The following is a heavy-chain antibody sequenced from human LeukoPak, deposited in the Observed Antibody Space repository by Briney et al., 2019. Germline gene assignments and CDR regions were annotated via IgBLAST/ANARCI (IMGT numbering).Heavy chain of an antibody. CDR1: GVSITSGSYY. V-gene: IGHV4-61*02. J-gene: IGHJ4*03. CDR2: VHSSGDI. CDR3: ARGASPKDAVFFDY. Sequence: PSETLSLTCSVSGVSITSGSYYWGWIRQSAGKGLEWIGRVHSSGDIYHNAAFRSRAAVSGDVSKNQFSLQLNSVTAADTAVYYCARGASPKDAVFFDYWGHGALSTVSS. D-gene: IGHD3-16*01.